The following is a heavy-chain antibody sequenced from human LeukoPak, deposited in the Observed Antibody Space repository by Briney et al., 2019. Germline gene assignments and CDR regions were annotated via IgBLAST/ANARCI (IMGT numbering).Heavy chain of an antibody. D-gene: IGHD5-24*01. CDR1: GGSFSGYY. CDR2: IYHSGST. CDR3: ASSVEMATFYYMDV. J-gene: IGHJ6*03. Sequence: SETLSLTCAVYGGSFSGYYWGWIRQPPGKGLEWIGSIYHSGSTYYNPSLKSRVTISVDTSKNQFSLKLSSVTAADTAVYYCASSVEMATFYYMDVWGKGTTVTVSS. V-gene: IGHV4-38-2*01.